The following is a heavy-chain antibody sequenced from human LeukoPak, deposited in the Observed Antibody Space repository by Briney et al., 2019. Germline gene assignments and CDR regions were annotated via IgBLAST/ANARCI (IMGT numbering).Heavy chain of an antibody. CDR3: ARNGGSYDILTGYYMCNWFDP. CDR2: INPNSGGT. D-gene: IGHD3-9*01. Sequence: ASVKVSCKASGYTFTGYYMHWVRRAPGQGLEWMGWINPNSGGTNYAQKFQGRVTMTRDTSISTAYMELSRLRSDDTAVYYCARNGGSYDILTGYYMCNWFDPWGQGTLVTVSS. V-gene: IGHV1-2*02. J-gene: IGHJ5*02. CDR1: GYTFTGYY.